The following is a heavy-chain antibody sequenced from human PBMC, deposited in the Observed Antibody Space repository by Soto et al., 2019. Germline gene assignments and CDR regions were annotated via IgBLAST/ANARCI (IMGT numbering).Heavy chain of an antibody. D-gene: IGHD3-22*01. V-gene: IGHV3-23*01. CDR2: ISGSGGST. CDR1: GFTFSSYA. Sequence: EVQLLESGGGLVQPGGSLRLSCAASGFTFSSYAMSWVRQAPGKGLEWVSAISGSGGSTYYADSVKGRFTISRDNSKNTRYLQMNSLRAEDTAVYYCAKDRDSSGYYYGGGYWGQGTLVTVSS. CDR3: AKDRDSSGYYYGGGY. J-gene: IGHJ4*02.